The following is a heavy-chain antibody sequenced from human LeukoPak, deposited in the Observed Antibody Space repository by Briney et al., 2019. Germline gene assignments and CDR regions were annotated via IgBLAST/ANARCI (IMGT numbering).Heavy chain of an antibody. CDR1: GYTFTSYY. CDR2: INPSGGST. V-gene: IGHV1-46*01. D-gene: IGHD5-24*01. J-gene: IGHJ4*02. CDR3: ARVRENYFDY. Sequence: ASVKVSCKASGYTFTSYYMHWVRQAPGQGLEWMGIINPSGGSTSYAQKFQGRVTMTRDTSTSTVHTELSSLRSEDTAVYYCARVRENYFDYWGQGTLVTVSS.